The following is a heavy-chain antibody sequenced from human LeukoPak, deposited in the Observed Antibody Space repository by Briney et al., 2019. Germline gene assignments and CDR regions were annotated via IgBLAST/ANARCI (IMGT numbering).Heavy chain of an antibody. V-gene: IGHV3-21*01. Sequence: GGSLRLSCAASGFTFRSYTMNWVRQAPGKGLEWVSSITISSTYIYYADSVKGRFTISRDNAKNSLYLQMNSLRAEDTAVYYCARNPAYGDYWGQGTPVTVSS. J-gene: IGHJ4*02. CDR2: ITISSTYI. CDR3: ARNPAYGDY. D-gene: IGHD4-17*01. CDR1: GFTFRSYT.